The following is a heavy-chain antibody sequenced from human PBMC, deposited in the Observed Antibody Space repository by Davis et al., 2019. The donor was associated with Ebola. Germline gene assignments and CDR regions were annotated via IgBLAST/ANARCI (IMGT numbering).Heavy chain of an antibody. CDR3: ARGGYYDSSGYSHTAFDI. D-gene: IGHD3-22*01. CDR1: GFTFSTYN. V-gene: IGHV3-21*01. CDR2: ISSASYYI. Sequence: GESLKISCAASGFTFSTYNMDWVRQAPGKGLEWVSSISSASYYIYYADSLKGRFTISRDNAKRSLYLQINSPRAKDTAVYHCARGGYYDSSGYSHTAFDIWGQGTMVTVS. J-gene: IGHJ3*02.